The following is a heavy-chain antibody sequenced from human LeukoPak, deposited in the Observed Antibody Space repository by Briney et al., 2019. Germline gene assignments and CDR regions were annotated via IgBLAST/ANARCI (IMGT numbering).Heavy chain of an antibody. J-gene: IGHJ6*03. CDR2: IYSSGST. CDR3: ARGYSGSYSYYYYYYMDV. D-gene: IGHD1-26*01. Sequence: PSETLSLTCTVSGGSISSGSYYWSWIRQPAGKGLEWIGRIYSSGSTNYNPSLKSRVTISVDTSKNQFSLKLSSVTAADTAVYYCARGYSGSYSYYYYYYMDVWGKGTTVTVSS. CDR1: GGSISSGSYY. V-gene: IGHV4-61*02.